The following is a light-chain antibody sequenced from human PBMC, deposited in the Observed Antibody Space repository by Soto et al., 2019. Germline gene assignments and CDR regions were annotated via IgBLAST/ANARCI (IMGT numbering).Light chain of an antibody. J-gene: IGLJ1*01. CDR1: SSNIENNY. CDR2: EDN. Sequence: QSVLTQPPSVSAAPGQKVTISCSGSSSNIENNYVSWYQQFPGTAPKLLIYEDNKRPSGIPDRFSGSKSGTSATLGITGSQTGDEPVYYGGTWDSSLSADFFGIGTKVTAL. CDR3: GTWDSSLSADF. V-gene: IGLV1-51*02.